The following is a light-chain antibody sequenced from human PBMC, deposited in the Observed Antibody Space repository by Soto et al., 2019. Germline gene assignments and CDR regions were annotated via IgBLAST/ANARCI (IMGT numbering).Light chain of an antibody. CDR3: CSYAGSGIYVV. Sequence: QSALTQPASVSGSPGQSITISCTGTSSDAGSYNLVSWYQQHPGKAPKLMIYEGTKRPSGVSNRFSGSKSGNTASLTISGLQAEDEAEYYCCSYAGSGIYVVFGGGTKVTVL. V-gene: IGLV2-23*01. CDR2: EGT. J-gene: IGLJ2*01. CDR1: SSDAGSYNL.